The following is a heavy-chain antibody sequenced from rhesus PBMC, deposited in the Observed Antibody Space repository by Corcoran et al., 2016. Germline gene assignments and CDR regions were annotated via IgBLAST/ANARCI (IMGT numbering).Heavy chain of an antibody. D-gene: IGHD5-24*01. CDR2: ISGSVGST. CDR1: GGSISRNY. CDR3: ARTAGRWVGGRFDV. Sequence: QLQLQESGPGLVKPSETLSLTCAVSGGSISRNYWSWIRQPPGTGLGGIGRISGSVGSTAYNPSLNSRVTISTDTSKNQFSLKLSSVTAADTAVYYCARTAGRWVGGRFDVWGPGVLVTVSS. V-gene: IGHV4-173*01. J-gene: IGHJ5-1*01.